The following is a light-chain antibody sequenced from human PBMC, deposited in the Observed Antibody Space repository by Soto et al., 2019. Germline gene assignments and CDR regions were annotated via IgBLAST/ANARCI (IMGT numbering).Light chain of an antibody. Sequence: TQMTQSPSTLSASVGDSVSITCRASRDIGTWLAWFQQKPGRAPNLLIYRASTLARGVPSRFSGSGSGTEFTLTISSLQPDDFATYDCHRHETDPLAFGGGTKVDI. CDR2: RAS. J-gene: IGKJ4*01. CDR1: RDIGTW. V-gene: IGKV1-5*03. CDR3: HRHETDPLA.